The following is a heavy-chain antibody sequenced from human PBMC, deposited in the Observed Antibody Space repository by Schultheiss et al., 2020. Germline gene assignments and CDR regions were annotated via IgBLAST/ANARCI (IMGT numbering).Heavy chain of an antibody. D-gene: IGHD1-7*01. V-gene: IGHV4-39*01. CDR2: IYYSGST. CDR3: ASQVWNYSLGARHFDY. Sequence: SETLSLTCTVSGGSISSGDYYWGWIRQPPGKGLEWIGSIYYSGSTNYNPSLKSRVTISVDTSKNQFSLKLSSVTAADTAVYYCASQVWNYSLGARHFDYWGKGTRVNGYS. J-gene: IGHJ4*02. CDR1: GGSISSGDYY.